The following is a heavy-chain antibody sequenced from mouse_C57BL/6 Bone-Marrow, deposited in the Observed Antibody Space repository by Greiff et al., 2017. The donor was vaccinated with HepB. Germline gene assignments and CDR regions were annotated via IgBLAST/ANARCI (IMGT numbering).Heavy chain of an antibody. V-gene: IGHV1-54*01. Sequence: VQLQQSGAELVRPGTSVKVSCKASGYAFTNYLIEWVKQRPGQGLEWIGVINPGSGGTNYNEKFKGKATLTAHKSSSTAYMQLSSLTSEDSAVYFCARLATTVAEGYFDVWGTGTTVTVSS. D-gene: IGHD1-1*01. J-gene: IGHJ1*03. CDR2: INPGSGGT. CDR3: ARLATTVAEGYFDV. CDR1: GYAFTNYL.